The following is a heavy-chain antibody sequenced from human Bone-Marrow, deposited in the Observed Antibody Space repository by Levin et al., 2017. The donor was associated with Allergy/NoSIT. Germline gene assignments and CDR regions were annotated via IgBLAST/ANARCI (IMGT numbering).Heavy chain of an antibody. V-gene: IGHV3-53*01. CDR3: ARVYYYGSGSYYWLDY. J-gene: IGHJ4*02. Sequence: LSLTCAASGFTVSSNYMSWVRQAPGKGLEWVSVIYSGGSTYYADSVKGRFTISRDNSKNTLYLQMNSLRAEDTAVYYCARVYYYGSGSYYWLDYWGQGTLVTVSS. CDR1: GFTVSSNY. D-gene: IGHD3-10*01. CDR2: IYSGGST.